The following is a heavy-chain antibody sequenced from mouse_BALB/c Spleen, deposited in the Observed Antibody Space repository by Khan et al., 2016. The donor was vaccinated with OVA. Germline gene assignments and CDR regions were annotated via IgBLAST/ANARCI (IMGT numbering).Heavy chain of an antibody. CDR1: GYSFTDYY. D-gene: IGHD1-2*01. V-gene: IGHV1-77*01. CDR2: IYPGSDDT. Sequence: VQLQESGAELARPGASVKLSCKASGYSFTDYYINWVKQRTGQGLEWIGEIYPGSDDTYYNEKFKGKATLTADKSSSTAYMQLSSLTSEDSAVYFCARRNYFGYTFAYWGQGTLVTVSA. CDR3: ARRNYFGYTFAY. J-gene: IGHJ3*01.